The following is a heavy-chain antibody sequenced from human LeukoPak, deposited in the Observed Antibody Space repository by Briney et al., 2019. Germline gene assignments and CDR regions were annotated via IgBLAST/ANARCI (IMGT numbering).Heavy chain of an antibody. J-gene: IGHJ4*02. D-gene: IGHD1-26*01. Sequence: SETLSLTCAVYGGSFSGYYWSWIRQPPGKGLEWIGEINHSGSTYYNPSLKSRVTISVDRSKNQFSLKLSSVTAADTAVYYCARVVVGAMSVDYWGQGTLVTVSS. CDR1: GGSFSGYY. CDR3: ARVVVGAMSVDY. V-gene: IGHV4-34*01. CDR2: INHSGST.